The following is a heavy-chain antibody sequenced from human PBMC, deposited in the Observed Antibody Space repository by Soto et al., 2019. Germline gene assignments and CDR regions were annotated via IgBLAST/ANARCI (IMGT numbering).Heavy chain of an antibody. V-gene: IGHV4-39*01. Sequence: RSLTCTVSGGSISSGSYYWDWIRQPPGKGLEWIGSFYYSGSTYYNPSLKSRVTISVDTSKNQFSLKQSSVTATDTAVYYCARQPTTGTTLGAFDFCGQGIILSVS. D-gene: IGHD4-17*01. CDR2: FYYSGST. J-gene: IGHJ3*01. CDR3: ARQPTTGTTLGAFDF. CDR1: GGSISSGSYY.